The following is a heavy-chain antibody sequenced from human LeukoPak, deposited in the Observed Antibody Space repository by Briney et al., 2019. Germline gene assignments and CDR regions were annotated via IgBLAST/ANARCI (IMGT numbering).Heavy chain of an antibody. CDR3: TTRIVVEVAATLAFDY. Sequence: TGGSLRLSCAASGFTFSNAWMNWVRQAPGKGLEWVGRIKSKTDGGTTDYAAPVKGRFTISRDDSKNTLYLQMNSLKTEDTAVYYCTTRIVVEVAATLAFDYWGQGTLVTVSS. J-gene: IGHJ4*02. V-gene: IGHV3-15*07. D-gene: IGHD2-15*01. CDR1: GFTFSNAW. CDR2: IKSKTDGGTT.